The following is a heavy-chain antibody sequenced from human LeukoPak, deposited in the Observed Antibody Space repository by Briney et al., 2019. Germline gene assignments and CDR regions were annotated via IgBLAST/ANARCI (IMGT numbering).Heavy chain of an antibody. CDR3: ARGPRITYYYDSSGSPDFDY. D-gene: IGHD3-22*01. V-gene: IGHV4-39*07. CDR2: IYYSGST. J-gene: IGHJ4*02. Sequence: SETLSLTCTVSGGSISSSSSYWGWIRQPPGKGLEWIGSIYYSGSTNYNPSLKSRVTISVDTSKNQFSLKLSSVTAADTAVYYCARGPRITYYYDSSGSPDFDYWGQGTLVTVSS. CDR1: GGSISSSSSY.